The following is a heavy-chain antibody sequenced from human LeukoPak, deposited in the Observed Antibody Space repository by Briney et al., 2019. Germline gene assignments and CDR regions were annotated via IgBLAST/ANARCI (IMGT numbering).Heavy chain of an antibody. D-gene: IGHD2-2*01. Sequence: PGRSLRLSCAASGFTFSSYGMHWVRQAPGKGLEWVAGIWFDARNEHYADSVKGRFTISRDNSKNALYLQMDSLRADDTAVYYCTRDLCSSPSCYDYWGQGTLVTVSS. V-gene: IGHV3-33*01. J-gene: IGHJ4*02. CDR2: IWFDARNE. CDR1: GFTFSSYG. CDR3: TRDLCSSPSCYDY.